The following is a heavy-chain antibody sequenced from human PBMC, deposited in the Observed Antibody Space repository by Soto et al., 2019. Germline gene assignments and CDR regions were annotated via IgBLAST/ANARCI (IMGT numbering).Heavy chain of an antibody. Sequence: GGSLRLSCAASGFTVSSNYMSWVRQAPGKGLEWVSVIYSGGSTYYADSVKGRFTISRHNSKNTLYLQMNSLRAEDTAVYYCARDLGYCTNGVCSNWFDPWGQGTLVTVSS. CDR1: GFTVSSNY. V-gene: IGHV3-53*04. CDR2: IYSGGST. CDR3: ARDLGYCTNGVCSNWFDP. D-gene: IGHD2-8*01. J-gene: IGHJ5*02.